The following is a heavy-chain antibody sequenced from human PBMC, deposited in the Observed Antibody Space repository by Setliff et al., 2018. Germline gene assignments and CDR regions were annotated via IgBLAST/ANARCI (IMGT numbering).Heavy chain of an antibody. CDR2: IYYSGST. J-gene: IGHJ4*02. CDR3: ARGAGWCCDSSGYYYDY. V-gene: IGHV4-59*08. D-gene: IGHD3-22*01. Sequence: PSETLSLTCAVYGGSFSGYYWSWIRQPPGKGLEWIGYIYYSGSTNYNPSLKSRVTISVDTSKNQFSLKLSSVTAADTAVYYCARGAGWCCDSSGYYYDYWGQGTLVTVSS. CDR1: GGSFSGYY.